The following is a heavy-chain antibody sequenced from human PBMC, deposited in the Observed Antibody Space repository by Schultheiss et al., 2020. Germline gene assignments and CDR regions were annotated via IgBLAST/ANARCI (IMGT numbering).Heavy chain of an antibody. CDR2: IIPIFGTA. CDR1: GGTFSSYA. Sequence: SVKVYCKASGGTFSSYAISWVRQAPGQGLEWMGGIIPIFGTANYAQKFQGRVTITADESPSTAYMELSSLRSEDTAVYYCARPFAHSYSYGMDVWGQGTTVTVSS. J-gene: IGHJ6*02. D-gene: IGHD1-26*01. V-gene: IGHV1-69*13. CDR3: ARPFAHSYSYGMDV.